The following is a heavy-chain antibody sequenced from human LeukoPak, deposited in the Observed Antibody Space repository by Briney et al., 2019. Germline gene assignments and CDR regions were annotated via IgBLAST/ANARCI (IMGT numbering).Heavy chain of an antibody. Sequence: ASVKVSCKASGYTFTGYYMHWVRQAPGQGLEWMGIINPTSGSTTYAQKFQGRVTMTRDASTSTVYMELSSLRSEDTAVYYCARGPGLTSYYYYMDVWGKGTTVTVSS. CDR2: INPTSGST. D-gene: IGHD1-14*01. CDR3: ARGPGLTSYYYYMDV. CDR1: GYTFTGYY. J-gene: IGHJ6*03. V-gene: IGHV1-46*01.